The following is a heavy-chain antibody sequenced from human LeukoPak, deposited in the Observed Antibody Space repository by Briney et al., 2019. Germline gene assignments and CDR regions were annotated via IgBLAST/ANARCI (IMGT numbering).Heavy chain of an antibody. CDR2: INHSGST. CDR3: ARGQRNWSSYFDY. V-gene: IGHV4-34*01. J-gene: IGHJ4*02. Sequence: SETLSLTCAVYGGSFSGYYWSWIRQPPGKGLEWIGEINHSGSTNYNPSLKSRVTISVDTSKNQFSLKLSSVTAADTAVYYCARGQRNWSSYFDYWGQGTLVTVSS. D-gene: IGHD1-1*01. CDR1: GGSFSGYY.